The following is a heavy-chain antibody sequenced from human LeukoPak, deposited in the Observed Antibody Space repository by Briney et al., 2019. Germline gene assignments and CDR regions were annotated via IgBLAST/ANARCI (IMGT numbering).Heavy chain of an antibody. CDR2: LNPSVGST. CDR1: GYTFTSYY. D-gene: IGHD6-13*01. J-gene: IGHJ4*02. CDR3: ARDLDSSSWYIEY. Sequence: ASVKVSCKASGYTFTSYYIHWVRQAPGQGREWMGILNPSVGSTTYAQKFQGRVTMTRDTSTSTVYMELSSLRSEDTAVYYCARDLDSSSWYIEYWGQGTLVTVSS. V-gene: IGHV1-46*01.